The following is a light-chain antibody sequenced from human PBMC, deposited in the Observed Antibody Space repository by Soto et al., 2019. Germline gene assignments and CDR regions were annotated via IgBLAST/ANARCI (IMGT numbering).Light chain of an antibody. J-gene: IGKJ1*01. CDR1: QSVSSN. CDR3: QQYNSYSPT. CDR2: DAS. Sequence: EIVMTQSPATLSVSPSERVILPCRASQSVSSNLAWYQQKPGQAPRLLIYDASTRATGIPARFSGSGSGTDFTLTISSLHPDDFATYYCQQYNSYSPTFGQGTKVDIK. V-gene: IGKV3-15*01.